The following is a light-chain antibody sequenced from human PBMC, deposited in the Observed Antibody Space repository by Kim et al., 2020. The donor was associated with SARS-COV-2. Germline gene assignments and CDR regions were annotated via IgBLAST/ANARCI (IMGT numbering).Light chain of an antibody. CDR1: QSIDRR. V-gene: IGKV3-15*01. CDR3: HQYNGWPPYT. Sequence: VSPGETATLPSRPSQSIDRRLARYQQKPGQAPRLLIYGATTRATGIPTRFTGRGSETEFTLTISSLQSEDFAVYYCHQYNGWPPYTFGQGTKLEI. CDR2: GAT. J-gene: IGKJ2*01.